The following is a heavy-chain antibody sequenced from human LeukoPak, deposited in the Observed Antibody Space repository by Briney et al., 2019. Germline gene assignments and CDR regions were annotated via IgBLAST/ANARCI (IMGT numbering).Heavy chain of an antibody. CDR1: GFTFSGSA. Sequence: GGSLRLSCAASGFTFSGSAMHWVRQASGKGLEWVGRIRSKANSYATAYAASVKGRFTISRDDSKNTAYLQMNSLKTEDTAVYYCTSRGYGSGGKKNYFDYWGQGTLVTVSS. CDR3: TSRGYGSGGKKNYFDY. V-gene: IGHV3-73*01. CDR2: IRSKANSYAT. J-gene: IGHJ4*02. D-gene: IGHD3-10*01.